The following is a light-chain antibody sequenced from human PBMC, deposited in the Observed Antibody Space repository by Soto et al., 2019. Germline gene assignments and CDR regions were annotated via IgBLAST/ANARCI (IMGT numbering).Light chain of an antibody. Sequence: QSALTQPPSASGSPGQSVTISCTGTSSDVGVYNYVSWYQQHPGKAPKLMIYEVSKRPSGVPDRFSGSKSGTTASLTVSGLHPEEEDADYCSSFAGNNNLLFGGGTKLTVL. CDR1: SSDVGVYNY. J-gene: IGLJ2*01. CDR2: EVS. CDR3: SSFAGNNNLL. V-gene: IGLV2-8*01.